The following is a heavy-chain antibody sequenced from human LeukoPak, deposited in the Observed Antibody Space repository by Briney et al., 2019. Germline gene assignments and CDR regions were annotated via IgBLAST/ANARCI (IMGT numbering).Heavy chain of an antibody. CDR2: ISYDGSNK. D-gene: IGHD4-23*01. CDR3: ATDRWVVSGGTNLDS. J-gene: IGHJ4*02. Sequence: WGSLRLSCAASGFTFSSYAMHWVRQAPGKGLEWVAVISYDGSNKYYADSVEGRFAISRDNSKNALFLEMNSLRAEDTAVYYCATDRWVVSGGTNLDSWGQGTLVTVSS. V-gene: IGHV3-30*09. CDR1: GFTFSSYA.